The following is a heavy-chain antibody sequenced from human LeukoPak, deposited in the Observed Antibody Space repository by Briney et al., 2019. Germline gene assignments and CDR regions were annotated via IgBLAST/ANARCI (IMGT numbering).Heavy chain of an antibody. CDR2: INHSGST. D-gene: IGHD2-2*02. J-gene: IGHJ6*02. CDR1: GFTFSSYA. CDR3: ARARPRSCSSTSCYSVYYYGMDV. Sequence: GSLRLSCAASGFTFSSYAMSWVRQPPGKGLEWIGEINHSGSTNCNPSLKSRVTISVDTSKNQFSLKLSSVTAADTAVYYCARARPRSCSSTSCYSVYYYGMDVWGQGTTVTVSS. V-gene: IGHV4-34*01.